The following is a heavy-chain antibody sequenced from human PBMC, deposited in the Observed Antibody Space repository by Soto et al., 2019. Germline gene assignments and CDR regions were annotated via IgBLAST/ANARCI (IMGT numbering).Heavy chain of an antibody. CDR1: GFTFTSSA. J-gene: IGHJ5*01. D-gene: IGHD2-21*01. Sequence: SVKVSSKASGFTFTSSAVQWLRQARGQRLEWIGWIVVGSGNTNYAQKFQERVTITRDMSTSTAYMELSSVTAADTAVYYCGRVVEGATRHTDFDSWGQGTLVTVSS. V-gene: IGHV1-58*01. CDR2: IVVGSGNT. CDR3: GRVVEGATRHTDFDS.